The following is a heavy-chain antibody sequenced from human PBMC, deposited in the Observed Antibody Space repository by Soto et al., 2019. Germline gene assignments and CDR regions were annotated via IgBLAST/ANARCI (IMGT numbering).Heavy chain of an antibody. Sequence: QVQLQESGPGLVKPSETLSLTCTVSGVSFSTYYWSWIRQAPGKGLEWIGYIYYSGSSNYNPSLKSRVTMSVDTSKNQLSLKLSSVTAADTAVYYCARDQGDPFDYWGQGTLVTVSS. J-gene: IGHJ4*02. D-gene: IGHD2-21*01. CDR2: IYYSGSS. CDR3: ARDQGDPFDY. CDR1: GVSFSTYY. V-gene: IGHV4-59*01.